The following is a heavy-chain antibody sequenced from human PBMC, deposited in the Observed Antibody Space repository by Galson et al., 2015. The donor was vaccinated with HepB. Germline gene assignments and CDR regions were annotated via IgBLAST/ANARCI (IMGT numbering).Heavy chain of an antibody. Sequence: SLRLSCAASGFTFSSYGMHWVRQAPGKGLEWVAVMYYDGSNRYYADSVKGRFTISRDNSKNTLFLQMNSLRAEDTAVYYCARARGAVLRFSHSGMDVWGQGTTVTVS. CDR2: MYYDGSNR. CDR3: ARARGAVLRFSHSGMDV. V-gene: IGHV3-33*01. D-gene: IGHD3-3*01. CDR1: GFTFSSYG. J-gene: IGHJ6*02.